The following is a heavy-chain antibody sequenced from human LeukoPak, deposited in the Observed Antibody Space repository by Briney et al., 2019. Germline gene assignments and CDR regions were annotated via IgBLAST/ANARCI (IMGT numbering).Heavy chain of an antibody. D-gene: IGHD6-19*01. V-gene: IGHV3-7*01. CDR2: LKQDGGEK. J-gene: IGHJ4*02. Sequence: GGSLRLSCAASGFTFSSYWMSWVRQAPGKGLEWVANLKQDGGEKYYVDSVKGRFTISRDNAKSSLYLQMNSLRAEDTAVYYCAREKFLEWYAVAGTFGYFDYWGQGTLVTVSS. CDR3: AREKFLEWYAVAGTFGYFDY. CDR1: GFTFSSYW.